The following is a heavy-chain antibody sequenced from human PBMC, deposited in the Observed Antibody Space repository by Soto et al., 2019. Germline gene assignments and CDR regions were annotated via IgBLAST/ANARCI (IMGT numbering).Heavy chain of an antibody. D-gene: IGHD6-13*01. V-gene: IGHV3-48*01. CDR2: ISSSSSTI. CDR1: GFTFSSYS. J-gene: IGHJ4*02. CDR3: AKDTGYSSSWSWFDY. Sequence: GGSLRLSCAASGFTFSSYSMNWVRQAPGKGLEWVSYISSSSSTIYYADSVKGRFTISRDNSKNSLYLQMNSLRAEDTAVYYCAKDTGYSSSWSWFDYWGQGTLVTVSS.